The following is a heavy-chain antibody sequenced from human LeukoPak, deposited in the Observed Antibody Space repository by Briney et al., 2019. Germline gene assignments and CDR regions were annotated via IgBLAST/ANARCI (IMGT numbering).Heavy chain of an antibody. J-gene: IGHJ4*02. CDR3: ARESIPAAGPFDY. CDR2: IYATGNT. CDR1: GGSISSDSYY. V-gene: IGHV4-61*02. Sequence: SQTLSLTCTVSGGSISSDSYYWSWIRQPAGKGLEWIGRIYATGNTNYNPSLQSRVTISVDTSKNQFSLRLSSVTAADTGVYYCARESIPAAGPFDYWGQGTLVTVSS. D-gene: IGHD6-13*01.